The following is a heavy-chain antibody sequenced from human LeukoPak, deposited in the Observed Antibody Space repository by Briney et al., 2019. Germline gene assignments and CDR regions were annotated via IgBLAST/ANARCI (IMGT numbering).Heavy chain of an antibody. CDR3: AREVEAHDY. V-gene: IGHV3-30-3*01. Sequence: PGRSLRLSCAASGFTFSSYAMHWVRQAPGKGLEWVAVISYDGSNKYYADSVKGRFTISRDNSKNTLSQQMNSLRAEDTAVYYCAREVEAHDYWGQGTLLTVSS. CDR2: ISYDGSNK. J-gene: IGHJ4*02. CDR1: GFTFSSYA. D-gene: IGHD2-15*01.